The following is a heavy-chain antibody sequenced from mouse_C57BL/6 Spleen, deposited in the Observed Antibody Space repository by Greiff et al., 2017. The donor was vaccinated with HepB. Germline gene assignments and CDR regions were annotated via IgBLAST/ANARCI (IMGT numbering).Heavy chain of an antibody. CDR3: ARLGGYPRCFDV. D-gene: IGHD2-2*01. V-gene: IGHV1-80*01. Sequence: QVQLQQSGAELVKPGASVKISCKASGYAFSSYWMNWVKQRPGKGLEWIGQIYPGDGDTNYNGKFKGKATLTADKSSSTAYMQLSSLTSEDSAVYFCARLGGYPRCFDVWGTGTTVTVSS. CDR2: IYPGDGDT. J-gene: IGHJ1*03. CDR1: GYAFSSYW.